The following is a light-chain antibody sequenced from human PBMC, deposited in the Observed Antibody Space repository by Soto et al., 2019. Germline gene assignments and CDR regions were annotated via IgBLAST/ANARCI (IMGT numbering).Light chain of an antibody. CDR3: QQRSNWPIT. Sequence: EIVLTQSPATLSLSPGERVTFSCRASQGVSSHLAWYQQNPGQAPRLLIYDAANRATGIPARFSGSGSGTDFTLTISSLEPEDCAVYYCQQRSNWPITSGQGTRLEIK. CDR1: QGVSSH. CDR2: DAA. J-gene: IGKJ5*01. V-gene: IGKV3-11*01.